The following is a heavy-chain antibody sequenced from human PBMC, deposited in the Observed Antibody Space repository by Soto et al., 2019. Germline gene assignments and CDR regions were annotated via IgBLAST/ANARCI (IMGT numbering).Heavy chain of an antibody. J-gene: IGHJ6*02. D-gene: IGHD3-10*01. CDR3: ATIRSITMVRGVIVYYGMDA. V-gene: IGHV1-24*01. CDR2: FDPEDGET. CDR1: GYTLNELS. Sequence: ASVKVSCKVSGYTLNELSMHWVRQAPGKGLEWMGGFDPEDGETIYAQKFQGRVTMTEDTSTDTAYMELSSLRSEDTAVYYCATIRSITMVRGVIVYYGMDAWGQGSTVTV.